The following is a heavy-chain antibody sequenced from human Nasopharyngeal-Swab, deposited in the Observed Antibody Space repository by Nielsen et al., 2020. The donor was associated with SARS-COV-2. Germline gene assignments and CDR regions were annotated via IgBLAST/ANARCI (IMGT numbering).Heavy chain of an antibody. CDR2: IYYSGST. CDR1: GGSIGSYY. CDR3: ARDSSGWHY. D-gene: IGHD6-19*01. J-gene: IGHJ4*02. Sequence: SETLSLTCTVSGGSIGSYYWSWIRQPPGKGLEWIGYIYYSGSTNYNPSLKSRVTISVDTSKNQFSLKLNSVTSADTAVYYCARDSSGWHYWGQGTLVTVSS. V-gene: IGHV4-59*01.